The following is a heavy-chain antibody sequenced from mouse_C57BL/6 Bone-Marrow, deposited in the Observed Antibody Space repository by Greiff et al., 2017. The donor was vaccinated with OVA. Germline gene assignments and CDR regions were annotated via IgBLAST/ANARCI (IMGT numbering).Heavy chain of an antibody. Sequence: VQLQQPGAELVMPGASVKLSCKASGYTFTSYWMHWVKQRPGQGLEWIGEIDPSDSYTNYNQKFKGKSTLTVDKSSSTAYMQLSSLTAEDSAVYYCARVYYGNDFDYWGQGTTLTVSS. J-gene: IGHJ2*01. CDR2: IDPSDSYT. D-gene: IGHD2-1*01. V-gene: IGHV1-69*01. CDR3: ARVYYGNDFDY. CDR1: GYTFTSYW.